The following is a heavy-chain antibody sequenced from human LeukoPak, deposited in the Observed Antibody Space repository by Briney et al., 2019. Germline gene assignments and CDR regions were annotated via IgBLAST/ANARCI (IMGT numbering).Heavy chain of an antibody. CDR1: GGSISSYY. CDR2: IYYSGST. D-gene: IGHD5-18*01. CDR3: ARHGYSYGPIDY. Sequence: SETLSLTCTVSGGSISSYYWSWIRQPPGKGLEWLGYIYYSGSTNYNPSLKSRVTISVDTSKNQFSLKLSSVTAADTAVYYCARHGYSYGPIDYWGQGTLVTVSS. V-gene: IGHV4-59*08. J-gene: IGHJ4*02.